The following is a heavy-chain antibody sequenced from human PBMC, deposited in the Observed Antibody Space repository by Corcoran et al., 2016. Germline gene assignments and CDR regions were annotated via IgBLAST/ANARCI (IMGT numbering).Heavy chain of an antibody. Sequence: QVQLQQWGAGLLKPSETLSLTCAVYGGSFSGSYWIWIRPPPRKGLEWVGEINHSGSTNYNPSLKRRVTISVDTSKTEFSLTLSSVTAADTAVYDWARGSVVYGDYVLYYAGMDVWGQGTIVTVSS. CDR2: INHSGST. CDR1: GGSFSGSY. D-gene: IGHD4-17*01. CDR3: ARGSVVYGDYVLYYAGMDV. V-gene: IGHV4-34*01. J-gene: IGHJ6*02.